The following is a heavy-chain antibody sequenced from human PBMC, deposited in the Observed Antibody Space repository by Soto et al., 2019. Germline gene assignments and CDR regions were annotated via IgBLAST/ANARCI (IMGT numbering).Heavy chain of an antibody. CDR3: ARDMYRHPWGMDV. V-gene: IGHV1-46*01. CDR2: INPSGGST. Sequence: ASVKVSCKASAYTFTSYYMHWVRQAPGQGREGMGIINPSGGSTSYSQKFQGRVTMTRDTSTSTVYMELNSLRSEDTAVYYCARDMYRHPWGMDVWGQGTTVTVSS. J-gene: IGHJ6*02. D-gene: IGHD1-26*01. CDR1: AYTFTSYY.